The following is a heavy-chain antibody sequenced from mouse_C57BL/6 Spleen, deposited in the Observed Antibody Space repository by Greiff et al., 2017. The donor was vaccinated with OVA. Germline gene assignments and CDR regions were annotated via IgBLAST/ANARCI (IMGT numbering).Heavy chain of an antibody. J-gene: IGHJ1*03. CDR1: GYSITSGYY. CDR3: AGGDYGYVYWYFDV. CDR2: ISYDGSN. Sequence: DVKLVESGPGLVKPSQSLSLTCSVTGYSITSGYYWNWIRQFPGNKLEWMGYISYDGSNNYNPSLKNRNSITRDTSKNQFFLKLNSVTTEDTATYYCAGGDYGYVYWYFDVWGTGTTVTVSS. D-gene: IGHD2-2*01. V-gene: IGHV3-6*01.